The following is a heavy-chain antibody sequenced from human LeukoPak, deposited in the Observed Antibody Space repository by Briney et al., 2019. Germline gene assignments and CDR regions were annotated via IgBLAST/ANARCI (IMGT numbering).Heavy chain of an antibody. D-gene: IGHD5-12*01. CDR3: ARRASGWLRPVDY. CDR1: GGSFSGYY. CDR2: INHSGST. Sequence: PSETLSLTCAVYGGSFSGYYWSWIRQSPGKGLEWIGEINHSGSTNYNPSLKSRVTISVDTSKNQFSLNLSSVTAADTAVYYCARRASGWLRPVDYWGQGTLVTVSS. V-gene: IGHV4-34*01. J-gene: IGHJ4*02.